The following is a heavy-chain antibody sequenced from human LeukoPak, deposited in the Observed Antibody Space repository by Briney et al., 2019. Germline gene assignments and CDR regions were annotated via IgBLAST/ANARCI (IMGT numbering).Heavy chain of an antibody. CDR3: ARVRGWKYFDY. Sequence: GGSLRLSCAASGFTFSRYGMSWVRQAPGKGLDWVSVIYSGGTTYYADSVKGRFTISRDNSKNTLSLQMNSLRAEDTAMYYCARVRGWKYFDYWGQGTLVTVSS. D-gene: IGHD1-1*01. V-gene: IGHV3-66*01. CDR1: GFTFSRYG. CDR2: IYSGGTT. J-gene: IGHJ4*02.